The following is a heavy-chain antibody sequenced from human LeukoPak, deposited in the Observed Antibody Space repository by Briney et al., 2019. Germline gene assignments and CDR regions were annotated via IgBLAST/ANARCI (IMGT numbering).Heavy chain of an antibody. CDR2: IYYSGST. D-gene: IGHD6-25*01. CDR1: GGSISNSGYY. Sequence: TSETLSLTCTVSGGSISNSGYYWGWIRQPPGEGLEWIGSIYYSGSTYYHPSLKSRLTISVDTSKNQLSLKLNSVTAADSAVYYCTLHSGWAHYFDYWGQGTLVTVSS. J-gene: IGHJ4*02. V-gene: IGHV4-39*01. CDR3: TLHSGWAHYFDY.